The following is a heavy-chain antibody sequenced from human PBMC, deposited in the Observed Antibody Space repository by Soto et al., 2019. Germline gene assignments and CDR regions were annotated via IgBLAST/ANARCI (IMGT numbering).Heavy chain of an antibody. CDR1: GFTFSRYG. J-gene: IGHJ6*02. D-gene: IGHD5-12*01. CDR3: ARDIDLVDIVSTIVHQCSFSGMDV. V-gene: IGHV3-33*01. CDR2: IWYDGSNK. Sequence: QVQVVESGGGVVQAGRSLRLSCEVSGFTFSRYGMHWVRQAPGKGLEWVAFIWYDGSNKNYGDSVKGRFTVSRDDLKNTVYLQMKSLRVEDTAVYYCARDIDLVDIVSTIVHQCSFSGMDVWGQGTTVTVSS.